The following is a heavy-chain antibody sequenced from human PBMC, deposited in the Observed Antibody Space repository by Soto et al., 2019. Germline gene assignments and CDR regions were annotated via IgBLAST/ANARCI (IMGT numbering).Heavy chain of an antibody. J-gene: IGHJ3*02. V-gene: IGHV3-21*01. Sequence: GGSLRLSCAASGFTFSSYSMNWVRQAPGKGLEWVSSISSSSSYIYYADSVKGRFTISRDNAKNSLYLQMNSLRAEDTAVYYCARDEEQWLVRGNAFDIWGQRPMVTVSS. CDR3: ARDEEQWLVRGNAFDI. D-gene: IGHD6-19*01. CDR1: GFTFSSYS. CDR2: ISSSSSYI.